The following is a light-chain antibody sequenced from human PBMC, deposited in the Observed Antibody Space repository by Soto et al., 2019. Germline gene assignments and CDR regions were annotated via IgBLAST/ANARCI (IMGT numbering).Light chain of an antibody. V-gene: IGKV3-11*01. CDR3: QQRSNWPVT. J-gene: IGKJ1*01. Sequence: EMVLTQSPATLSSSPGERATLSCRASQSVSNFFAWYQQKPGQAPRLLIYEESSRATGIPARFSGSGSGTEFTLTISSLEPEDFAVYYCQQRSNWPVTFGQGTRVEI. CDR1: QSVSNF. CDR2: EES.